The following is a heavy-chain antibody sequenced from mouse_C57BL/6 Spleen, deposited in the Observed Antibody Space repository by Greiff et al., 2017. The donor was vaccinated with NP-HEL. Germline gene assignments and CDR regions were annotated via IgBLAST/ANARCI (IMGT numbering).Heavy chain of an antibody. V-gene: IGHV1-82*01. Sequence: QVQLQQSGPELVKPGASVKISCKASGYAFSSSWMNWVKQRPGKGLEWIGRIYPGDGDTNYNGKFKGKATLTADKSSSTAYMKLSSLTSEDSAVYFCARGYYGSSYQYFDYWGQGTTLTVSS. CDR2: IYPGDGDT. J-gene: IGHJ2*01. D-gene: IGHD1-1*01. CDR3: ARGYYGSSYQYFDY. CDR1: GYAFSSSW.